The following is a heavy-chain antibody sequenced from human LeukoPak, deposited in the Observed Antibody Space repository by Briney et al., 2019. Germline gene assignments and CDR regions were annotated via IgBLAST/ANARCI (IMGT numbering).Heavy chain of an antibody. CDR1: GFTFSSYS. V-gene: IGHV3-21*01. CDR2: ISSSSSYI. J-gene: IGHJ4*02. D-gene: IGHD3-22*01. Sequence: PGGSLRLSCAASGFTFSSYSMNWVRQAPGKGLECVSSISSSSSYIYYADSEKGRFTISRDNAKNSLYLQMNSLRAEDTAVYYCARGMGYYYDSSGYYWYYFDYWGQGTLVTVSS. CDR3: ARGMGYYYDSSGYYWYYFDY.